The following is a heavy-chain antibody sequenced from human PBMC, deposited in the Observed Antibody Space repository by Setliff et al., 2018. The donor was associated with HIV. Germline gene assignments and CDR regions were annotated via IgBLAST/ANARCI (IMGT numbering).Heavy chain of an antibody. CDR2: ISAYNGNT. Sequence: GASVKVSCKASGYTFTSYGISWVRQAPGQGLEWMGWISAYNGNTNYAQKLQGRVTMTTDTSTSTAYMELRSLRSDDTAVYYCARDRWSLGYCSGGSCYQGYWGQGTLVTVSS. V-gene: IGHV1-18*01. J-gene: IGHJ4*02. CDR1: GYTFTSYG. CDR3: ARDRWSLGYCSGGSCYQGY. D-gene: IGHD2-15*01.